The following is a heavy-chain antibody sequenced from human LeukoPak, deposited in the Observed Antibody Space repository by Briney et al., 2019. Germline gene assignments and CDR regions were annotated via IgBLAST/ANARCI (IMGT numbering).Heavy chain of an antibody. CDR2: IKQDGSEK. Sequence: AGGSLRLSCAASGFTFSSYAMSWVRQVPGKGLEWVANIKQDGSEKYYVDSVKGRFTISRDNAKNSLYLQMNSLRAEDTAVYYCARGFLEWLLYYYYYMDVWGKGTTVTVSS. V-gene: IGHV3-7*01. CDR3: ARGFLEWLLYYYYYMDV. D-gene: IGHD3-3*01. J-gene: IGHJ6*03. CDR1: GFTFSSYA.